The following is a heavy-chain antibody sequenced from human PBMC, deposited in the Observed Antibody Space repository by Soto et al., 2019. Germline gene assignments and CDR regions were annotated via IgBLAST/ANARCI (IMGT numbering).Heavy chain of an antibody. J-gene: IGHJ6*02. D-gene: IGHD3-22*01. V-gene: IGHV3-49*04. CDR3: TRGRWLFYYYYGMDV. CDR1: GFTFGDYA. CDR2: IRSKAYGGTT. Sequence: EVQLVESGGGLVQPGRSLRLSCTASGFTFGDYAMSWVRQAPGKGLEWVGFIRSKAYGGTTEYAASVKGRFTISRDDSKSIAYLQMNSLKTEDTAVYYCTRGRWLFYYYYGMDVWGQGTTVTVSS.